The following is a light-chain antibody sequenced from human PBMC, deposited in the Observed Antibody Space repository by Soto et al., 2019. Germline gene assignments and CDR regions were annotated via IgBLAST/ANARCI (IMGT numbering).Light chain of an antibody. J-gene: IGKJ1*01. CDR2: GAS. Sequence: EIVMTQSPATLSVAPGERATLSCRASQSVRSNLAWYQQKPGQAPRLLIYGASTRATGIPARFSGSGSGTEFTLNISSLQSEDFAVYYCQQYNNWTFGQGTKVEIK. CDR1: QSVRSN. CDR3: QQYNNWT. V-gene: IGKV3-15*01.